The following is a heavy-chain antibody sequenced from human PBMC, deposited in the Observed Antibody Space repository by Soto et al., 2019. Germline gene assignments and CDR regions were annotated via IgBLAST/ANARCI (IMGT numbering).Heavy chain of an antibody. CDR2: INPISGGT. Sequence: QVQLVQSGAEVKKPGASVKVSCKASGYTFTGYYLHWVRQAPGQGLEWMGWINPISGGTNYAQKLQGWVTMTRDTSISTASMELSRLRSDDTAVYYCAREAVEYCTTGVCSNWFDPWGQGTLGTVSS. J-gene: IGHJ5*02. CDR3: AREAVEYCTTGVCSNWFDP. V-gene: IGHV1-2*04. D-gene: IGHD2-8*01. CDR1: GYTFTGYY.